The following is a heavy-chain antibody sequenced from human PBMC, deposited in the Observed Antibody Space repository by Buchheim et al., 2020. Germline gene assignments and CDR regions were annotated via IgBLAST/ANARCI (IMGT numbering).Heavy chain of an antibody. CDR2: ISGSGGST. D-gene: IGHD3-22*01. CDR1: GFTFSSYA. V-gene: IGHV3-23*01. Sequence: EVQLLESGGGLVQPGGSLRLSCAASGFTFSSYAMSWVRQAPGKGLEWVSAISGSGGSTYYADSGKGRFTISRDNSKNTLYLQMNTLRAEDTAVYYCAKDGYYDSSGYSPTYYYYMDVWGKGTT. J-gene: IGHJ6*03. CDR3: AKDGYYDSSGYSPTYYYYMDV.